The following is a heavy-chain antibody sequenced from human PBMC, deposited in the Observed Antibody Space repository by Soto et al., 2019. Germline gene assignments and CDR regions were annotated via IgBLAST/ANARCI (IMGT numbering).Heavy chain of an antibody. V-gene: IGHV4-59*01. Sequence: SETLSLTCTVSGGSISSYYWSWIRQPPGKGLEWIGYIYYSGSTNYNPSLKSRVTISVDTSKNQFSLKLSSVTAADTAVYYCARAGYSSGWYYFDYWGQGTLVTVS. CDR3: ARAGYSSGWYYFDY. CDR2: IYYSGST. D-gene: IGHD6-19*01. J-gene: IGHJ4*02. CDR1: GGSISSYY.